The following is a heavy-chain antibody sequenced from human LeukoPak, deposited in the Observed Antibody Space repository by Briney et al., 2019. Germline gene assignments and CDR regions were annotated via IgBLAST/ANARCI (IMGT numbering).Heavy chain of an antibody. V-gene: IGHV3-30*03. CDR3: AREVEGLDY. CDR2: ISYDGSNK. Sequence: PGGSLRLSCAASGFTFSSYGMHWVRQAPGKGLEWVAVISYDGSNKYYADSVKGRFTISRDNSKNTLYLQMNSLRAEDTAVYYCAREVEGLDYWGQGTLVTVSS. J-gene: IGHJ4*02. CDR1: GFTFSSYG.